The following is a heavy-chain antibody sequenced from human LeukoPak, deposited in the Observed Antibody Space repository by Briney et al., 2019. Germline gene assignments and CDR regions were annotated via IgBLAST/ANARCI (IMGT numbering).Heavy chain of an antibody. J-gene: IGHJ6*03. CDR2: IKQDGSER. CDR1: GFNFSVYW. CDR3: TRDEQGDYRYYMDV. V-gene: IGHV3-7*01. Sequence: PGGSLRLSCATSGFNFSVYWMSWVRQAPGKGLEWVANIKQDGSERYYLDSVKGRFTISRDYARKSLYLEMNYLRAEDTAVYYCTRDEQGDYRYYMDVWGKGTTVTVSS. D-gene: IGHD1/OR15-1a*01.